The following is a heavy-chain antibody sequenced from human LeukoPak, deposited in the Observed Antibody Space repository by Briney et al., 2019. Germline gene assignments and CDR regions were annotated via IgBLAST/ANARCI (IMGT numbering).Heavy chain of an antibody. CDR2: MYYSGRS. J-gene: IGHJ4*02. CDR3: ARVRGGTGGYYSLDH. D-gene: IGHD3-22*01. CDR1: GGSISGYY. Sequence: SETLSLTCTVSGGSISGYYWSWIRRPPGKGLEYIGYMYYSGRSNYNPSLKSRGTISVDTSKNQFSLKLSSVTAADTAVYYCARVRGGTGGYYSLDHWGQGTLVTVSS. V-gene: IGHV4-59*01.